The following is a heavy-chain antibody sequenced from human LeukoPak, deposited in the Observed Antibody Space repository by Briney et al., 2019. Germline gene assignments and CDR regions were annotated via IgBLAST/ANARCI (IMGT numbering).Heavy chain of an antibody. Sequence: SETLSLTCTVSGGSISSYYWSWIRQPPGKGLEWIGYIYYSGSTNYNPSLKSRVTMSVDTSKNQFTLKLSSVTAADTAVYYCARDNSVGDYAWWFDPWGQGTLVTVSS. CDR3: ARDNSVGDYAWWFDP. CDR2: IYYSGST. CDR1: GGSISSYY. J-gene: IGHJ5*02. D-gene: IGHD1-26*01. V-gene: IGHV4-59*12.